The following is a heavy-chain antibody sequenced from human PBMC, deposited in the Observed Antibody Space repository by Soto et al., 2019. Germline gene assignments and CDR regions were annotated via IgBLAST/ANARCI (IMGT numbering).Heavy chain of an antibody. J-gene: IGHJ4*02. D-gene: IGHD1-26*01. CDR3: SGGVGDAF. Sequence: EVHLVESGGGLVQTGGSLRLSCAIFESTVSRDWMNWVRQAPGKGLEWVAHINQDGSEKYYVDSVKGRFTISRDNAKKSLYLQMNSLIPADTDIYYCSGGVGDAFWGQGTLVTVSS. V-gene: IGHV3-7*04. CDR1: ESTVSRDW. CDR2: INQDGSEK.